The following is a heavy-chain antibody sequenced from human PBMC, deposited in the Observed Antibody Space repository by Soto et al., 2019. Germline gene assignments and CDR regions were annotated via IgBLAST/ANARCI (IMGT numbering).Heavy chain of an antibody. J-gene: IGHJ6*02. V-gene: IGHV4-30-4*01. Sequence: PSETLSLTCTVSGGSISSGDYYWSWIRQPPGKGLEWIGYIYYSGSTYYNPPLKSRVTISVDTSKNQFSLKLSSVTAADTAVYYCARGPPGYYYGSGSYYPFLWGQGTTVTVSS. D-gene: IGHD3-10*01. CDR1: GGSISSGDYY. CDR2: IYYSGST. CDR3: ARGPPGYYYGSGSYYPFL.